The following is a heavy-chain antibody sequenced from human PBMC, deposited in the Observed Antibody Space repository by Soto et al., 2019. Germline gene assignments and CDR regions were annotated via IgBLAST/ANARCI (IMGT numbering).Heavy chain of an antibody. D-gene: IGHD3-22*01. V-gene: IGHV3-48*01. CDR2: ISGRSNTI. Sequence: PGGSLRLSCAASVFTLSSYAMNWVRQAPGKGLEWVSFISGRSNTIYYADSVKGRFTISRDNAKNSLYLLMNSLRAEDTAVYYCTREGDGSGFFSDFWGQGALVTVSS. J-gene: IGHJ4*02. CDR3: TREGDGSGFFSDF. CDR1: VFTLSSYA.